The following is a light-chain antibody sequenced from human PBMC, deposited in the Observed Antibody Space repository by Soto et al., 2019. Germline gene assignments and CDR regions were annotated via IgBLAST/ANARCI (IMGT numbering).Light chain of an antibody. CDR1: QSVLYSSNNKNY. J-gene: IGKJ1*01. CDR2: WAS. CDR3: QQYYSTPLA. Sequence: DIVMTQSPDSLAVSLGERATINCKSSQSVLYSSNNKNYLAWYQQKPRQPPKLPIYWASTRESGVPDRFSGSGSGTDFTLTISTLQAEGVAVYYCQQYYSTPLAFGQGTKVEIK. V-gene: IGKV4-1*01.